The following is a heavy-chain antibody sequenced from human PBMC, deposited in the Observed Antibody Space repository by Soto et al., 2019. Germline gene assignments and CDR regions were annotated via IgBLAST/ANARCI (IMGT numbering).Heavy chain of an antibody. Sequence: VRQATAQGLEWMGWMNPNSGNTGYAQKFQGRVTMTRNTSISTAYMELSSLRSEDTAVYYCASKGQLRYVDWLANYYGMDVWGQGTTVTVS. D-gene: IGHD3-9*01. CDR2: MNPNSGNT. CDR3: ASKGQLRYVDWLANYYGMDV. V-gene: IGHV1-8*01. J-gene: IGHJ6*02.